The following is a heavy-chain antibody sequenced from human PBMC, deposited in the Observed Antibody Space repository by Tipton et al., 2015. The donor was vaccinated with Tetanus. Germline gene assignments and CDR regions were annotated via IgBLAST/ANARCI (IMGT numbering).Heavy chain of an antibody. V-gene: IGHV3-11*04. Sequence: SLRLSCQGSGFNFGDFNMNWIRQTPGKGLQWVSSISGHSTYIHHADSVKGRFTISRDNSKNTLYLVMNSLRADDTAVFYCARGRGELYDGSVDVWGQGTLVSVSS. CDR1: GFNFGDFN. D-gene: IGHD3-3*01. CDR2: ISGHSTYI. J-gene: IGHJ4*02. CDR3: ARGRGELYDGSVDV.